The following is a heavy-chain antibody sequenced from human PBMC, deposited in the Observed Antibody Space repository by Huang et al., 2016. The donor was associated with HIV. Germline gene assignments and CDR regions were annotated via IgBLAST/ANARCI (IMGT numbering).Heavy chain of an antibody. CDR3: ARRFSSSSGYFDY. J-gene: IGHJ4*02. CDR2: IFPDYSDT. Sequence: VQLVQSGAEVKKPGESLKISCKGSGYSFSSYWIAWLSLMPGKGLEWRALIFPDYSDTTYSPSFEGQFTISADKSIGTAYLQWSSLKAADTAMYYCARRFSSSSGYFDYWGQGSLVTVSS. CDR1: GYSFSSYW. D-gene: IGHD6-6*01. V-gene: IGHV5-51*01.